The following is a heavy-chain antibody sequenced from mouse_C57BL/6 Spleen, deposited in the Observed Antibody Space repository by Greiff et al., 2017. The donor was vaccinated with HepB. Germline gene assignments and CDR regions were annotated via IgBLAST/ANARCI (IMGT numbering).Heavy chain of an antibody. V-gene: IGHV1-15*01. CDR2: IDPETGGT. J-gene: IGHJ3*01. CDR3: TSYYYGSSYWFAY. CDR1: GYTFTDYE. Sequence: VQLQQSGAELVRPGASVTLSCKASGYTFTDYEMHWVKQTPVHGLEWIGAIDPETGGTAYNQKFKGKAILTADKSSSTAYMELRSLTSEDSAVYYCTSYYYGSSYWFAYWGQGTLVTVSA. D-gene: IGHD1-1*01.